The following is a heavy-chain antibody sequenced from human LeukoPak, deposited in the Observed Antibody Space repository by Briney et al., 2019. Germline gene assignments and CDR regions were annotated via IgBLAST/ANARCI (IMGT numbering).Heavy chain of an antibody. D-gene: IGHD6-13*01. CDR1: GFTFSNDW. Sequence: PGGSLRLSCAASGFTFSNDWMSWVRQAPGKGLEWVAVIKYDGSNKYYVDSVKGRFTISRDNSKNTLYLQMNSLRAEDTAIYYCGKDREAGAGNDYWGQATLVTVSS. J-gene: IGHJ4*02. CDR3: GKDREAGAGNDY. V-gene: IGHV3-30*18. CDR2: IKYDGSNK.